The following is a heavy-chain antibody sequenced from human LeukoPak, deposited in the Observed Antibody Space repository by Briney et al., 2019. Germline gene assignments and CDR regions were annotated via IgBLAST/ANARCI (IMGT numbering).Heavy chain of an antibody. D-gene: IGHD6-13*01. J-gene: IGHJ3*02. CDR1: GGSINSTLYY. CDR2: IYSRGST. V-gene: IGHV4-39*07. CDR3: ARVLAGTSPPDAFDI. Sequence: SETLSLTCSVSGGSINSTLYYWVWIRQPPGKGLEWIGSIYSRGSTYYHPSLKSRVTISVDTSKNQFSLKLSSVTAADTAVYYCARVLAGTSPPDAFDIWGQGTMVTVSS.